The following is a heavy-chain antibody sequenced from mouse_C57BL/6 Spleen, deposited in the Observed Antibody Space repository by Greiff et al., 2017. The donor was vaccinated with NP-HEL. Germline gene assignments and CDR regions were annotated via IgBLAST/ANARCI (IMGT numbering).Heavy chain of an antibody. J-gene: IGHJ4*01. V-gene: IGHV1-18*01. CDR3: ARHDYDEEDYAMDY. D-gene: IGHD2-4*01. Sequence: EVQLQQSGPELVKPGASVKIPCKASGYTFTDYNMDWVKQSHGKSLEWIGDINPNNGGTIYNQKFKGKATLTVDKSSSTAYMELRSLTSEDTAVYYCARHDYDEEDYAMDYWGQGTSVTVSS. CDR1: GYTFTDYN. CDR2: INPNNGGT.